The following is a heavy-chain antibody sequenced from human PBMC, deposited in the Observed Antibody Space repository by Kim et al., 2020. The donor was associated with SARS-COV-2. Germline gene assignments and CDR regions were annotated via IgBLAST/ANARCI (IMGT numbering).Heavy chain of an antibody. CDR1: GGTFSSYA. CDR2: IIPIFGTA. Sequence: SVKVSCKASGGTFSSYAISWVRQAPGQGLEWMGGIIPIFGTANYAQKFQGRVTITADESTSTAYMELSSLRSEDTAVYYCARTKSRYYYDSSGYPFDYWGQGTLVTVSS. V-gene: IGHV1-69*13. D-gene: IGHD3-22*01. J-gene: IGHJ4*02. CDR3: ARTKSRYYYDSSGYPFDY.